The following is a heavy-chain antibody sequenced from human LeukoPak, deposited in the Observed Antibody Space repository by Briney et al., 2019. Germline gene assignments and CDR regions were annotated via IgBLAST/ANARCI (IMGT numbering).Heavy chain of an antibody. V-gene: IGHV1-69*16. CDR1: GGTFSSYT. Sequence: GASVKVSCKASGGTFSSYTISWVRQAPGQGLEWMGRIIPILGIANYAQKFQGRVTITTDESTSTAYMELSSLRSEDTAVYYCARGGEANYYDTSGYCLYYYWGQGTLGTVSS. D-gene: IGHD3-22*01. CDR2: IIPILGIA. CDR3: ARGGEANYYDTSGYCLYYY. J-gene: IGHJ4*02.